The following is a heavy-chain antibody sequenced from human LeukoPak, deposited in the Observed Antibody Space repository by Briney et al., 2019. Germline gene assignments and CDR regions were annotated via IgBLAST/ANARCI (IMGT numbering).Heavy chain of an antibody. CDR2: INPNSGGT. J-gene: IGHJ4*02. V-gene: IGHV1-2*02. D-gene: IGHD3-3*01. CDR1: GYTFTGYY. Sequence: ASVKVSCKDSGYTFTGYYMHWVRQAPGQGLEWMGWINPNSGGTNYAQKFQGRVTMTRDTSISTAYMELSRLRSDDTAVYYCARGGYDFWSGYSVPRYWGQGTLVTVSS. CDR3: ARGGYDFWSGYSVPRY.